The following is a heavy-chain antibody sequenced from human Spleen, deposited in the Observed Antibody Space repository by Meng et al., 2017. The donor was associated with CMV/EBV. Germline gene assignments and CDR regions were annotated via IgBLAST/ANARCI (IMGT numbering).Heavy chain of an antibody. D-gene: IGHD3-3*01. CDR2: INPTSGGT. CDR1: FTVYS. CDR3: ARESPNYDFWSGYYRYFDY. Sequence: FTVYSVHWVRQAPGQGLEWMGWINPTSGGTDYAQKFQGRVIMTRDTSISTAYMELTRLTSDDTAVYYCARESPNYDFWSGYYRYFDYWGQGTLVTVSS. V-gene: IGHV1-2*02. J-gene: IGHJ4*02.